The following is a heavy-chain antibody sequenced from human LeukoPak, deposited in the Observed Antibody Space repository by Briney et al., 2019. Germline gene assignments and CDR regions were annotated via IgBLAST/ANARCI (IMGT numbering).Heavy chain of an antibody. D-gene: IGHD2-2*01. CDR1: GFTFSSYG. Sequence: GRSLRLSCAASGFTFSSYGMHWVRQAPGKGLEWVAVISYDGSNKYYADSVKGRFTISRDNSKNTLYLQMNSLRAEDTAVHYCAKDRTYPSDWGQGTLVTVSS. CDR3: AKDRTYPSD. J-gene: IGHJ4*02. CDR2: ISYDGSNK. V-gene: IGHV3-30*18.